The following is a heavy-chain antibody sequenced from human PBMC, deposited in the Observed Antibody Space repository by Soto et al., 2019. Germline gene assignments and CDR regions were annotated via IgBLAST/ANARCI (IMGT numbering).Heavy chain of an antibody. V-gene: IGHV4-59*12. D-gene: IGHD3-22*01. J-gene: IGHJ6*02. CDR2: IYYSGST. Sequence: SETLSLTCTVSGGSISSYYWSWIRQPPGKGLEWIGYIYYSGSTNYNPSLKSRVTISVDTSKNQFSLKLSSVTAADTAVYYCARVGYYYDSSGYSPPYYYYYGMDVWGQGTTVTVSS. CDR3: ARVGYYYDSSGYSPPYYYYYGMDV. CDR1: GGSISSYY.